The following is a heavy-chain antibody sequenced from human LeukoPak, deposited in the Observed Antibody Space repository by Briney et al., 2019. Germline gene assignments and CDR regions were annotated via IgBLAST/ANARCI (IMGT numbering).Heavy chain of an antibody. CDR1: GFTFSSYG. Sequence: GGSLRLSCAASGFTFSSYGMHWVRQAPGKGLEWVAVISYDGSNKYYADSVKGRFTISRDNSKNTLYLQMNSLRAEDTAEYYCAKAPGYQYWGQGTLVTVSS. CDR3: AKAPGYQY. D-gene: IGHD2-2*01. J-gene: IGHJ4*02. V-gene: IGHV3-30*18. CDR2: ISYDGSNK.